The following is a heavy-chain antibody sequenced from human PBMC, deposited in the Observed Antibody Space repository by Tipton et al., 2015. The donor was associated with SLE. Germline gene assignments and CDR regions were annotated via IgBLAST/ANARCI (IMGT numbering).Heavy chain of an antibody. D-gene: IGHD4-11*01. J-gene: IGHJ4*02. CDR2: ISWNSHSG. Sequence: SLRLSCAASGFTFSSHWMYWVRQAPGKGLEWVSGISWNSHSGRYADSVKGRFTISRDNAKSSVYLQMDSLRVEDTAVYYCARDSRAAYSFDYWGQGTLVTVSS. V-gene: IGHV3-48*01. CDR3: ARDSRAAYSFDY. CDR1: GFTFSSHW.